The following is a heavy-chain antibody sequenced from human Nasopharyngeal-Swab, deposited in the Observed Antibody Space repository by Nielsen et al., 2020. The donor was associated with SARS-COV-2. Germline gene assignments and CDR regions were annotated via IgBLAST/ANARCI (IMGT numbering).Heavy chain of an antibody. J-gene: IGHJ3*01. D-gene: IGHD2-21*01. CDR3: ARVLFLDDAFDV. V-gene: IGHV3-20*01. CDR2: ITWNGGST. Sequence: GGSLRLSCVASGYSFRTYGMSWVRQAPGKGLEWVSHITWNGGSTVYADSVKGRFTVSRDNAKSSLYLQMNSLRADDAAVYHCARVLFLDDAFDVWGQGAMITVSS. CDR1: GYSFRTYG.